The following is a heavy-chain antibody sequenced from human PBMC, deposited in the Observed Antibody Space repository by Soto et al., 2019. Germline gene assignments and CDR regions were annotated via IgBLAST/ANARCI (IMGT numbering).Heavy chain of an antibody. CDR2: ISSNGGST. CDR3: AKVSSSWYAGFFDL. V-gene: IGHV3-64*01. Sequence: GGSLRLSCAASGFTFSSYAMHWVRQAPGKGLEYVSAISSNGGSTYYANSVKGRFTISRDNSKNTLYLQMGSLRAEDMAVYYCAKVSSSWYAGFFDLWGQGTLVTVSS. D-gene: IGHD6-13*01. J-gene: IGHJ4*02. CDR1: GFTFSSYA.